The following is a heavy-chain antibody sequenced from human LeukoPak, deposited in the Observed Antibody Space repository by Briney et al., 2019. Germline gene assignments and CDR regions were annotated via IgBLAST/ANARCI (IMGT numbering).Heavy chain of an antibody. D-gene: IGHD1-14*01. CDR2: ISSSGSTI. CDR3: ARDSKTETFGSYYYYYGMDV. V-gene: IGHV3-11*01. Sequence: GGSLRLSCAASGFTFSDYYMSWIRQAPGKGLEWVSYISSSGSTIYYADSVKGRFTISRDNAKNSLYLQMNSLRAEDTAVYYCARDSKTETFGSYYYYYGMDVWGQGTTVTVSS. CDR1: GFTFSDYY. J-gene: IGHJ6*02.